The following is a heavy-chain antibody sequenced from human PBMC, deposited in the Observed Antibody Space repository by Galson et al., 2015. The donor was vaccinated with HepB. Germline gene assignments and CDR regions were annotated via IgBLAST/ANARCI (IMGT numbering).Heavy chain of an antibody. CDR3: ATEGRGCSSNSCYGY. CDR2: ISGSAGGT. D-gene: IGHD2-2*01. CDR1: GFTFSTFA. V-gene: IGHV3-23*01. J-gene: IGHJ4*02. Sequence: SLRLSCAASGFTFSTFAMSWVRQAPGKGLEWVSIISGSAGGTNYADSVKGRFTISRDNSKNTLSLQINSLRDEDTAVYYCATEGRGCSSNSCYGYWGQGTLVTVSS.